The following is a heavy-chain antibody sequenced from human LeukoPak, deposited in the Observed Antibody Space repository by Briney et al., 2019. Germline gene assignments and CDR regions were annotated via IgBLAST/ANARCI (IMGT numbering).Heavy chain of an antibody. CDR2: IYYSGST. CDR1: GYSISSGYY. J-gene: IGHJ5*02. Sequence: SETLSLTCTVSGYSISSGYYWGWIRQPPGKGLEWIGSIYYSGSTYYNPSLKSRVTISVDTSKNQFSLKLSSVTAADTAVYYCARTPQWVRGVIPWFDPWGQGTLVTVSS. V-gene: IGHV4-38-2*02. D-gene: IGHD3-10*01. CDR3: ARTPQWVRGVIPWFDP.